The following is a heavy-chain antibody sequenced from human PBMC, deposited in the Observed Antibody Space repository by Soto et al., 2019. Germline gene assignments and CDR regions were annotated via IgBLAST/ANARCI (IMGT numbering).Heavy chain of an antibody. CDR2: IVPILGAG. CDR3: AREGEGIPAHRY. Sequence: QVQLVQSGAEVKKPGSSVKVSCKASGDTFTTYTITWVRQAPGQGLEWMGGIVPILGAGNYAQKFQGRVTITADRSTTTAYLDLSSLRSDDTAVYYCAREGEGIPAHRYWGQGTLVTVSS. CDR1: GDTFTTYT. V-gene: IGHV1-69*06. D-gene: IGHD3-16*01. J-gene: IGHJ4*02.